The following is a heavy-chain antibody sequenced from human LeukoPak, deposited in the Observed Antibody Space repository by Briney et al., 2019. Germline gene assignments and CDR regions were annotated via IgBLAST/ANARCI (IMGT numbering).Heavy chain of an antibody. CDR1: GGAFSGYY. CDR2: INHSGST. Sequence: NASETLSLTCAVCGGAFSGYYWSWIRQPPGKGLEWIGEINHSGSTNYNPSLKSRVTISVDTSKNQFSLKLSSVTAADTAVYYCATCPTYCSSTSCLSYYYYMDVWGKGTTVTVSS. D-gene: IGHD2-2*01. V-gene: IGHV4-34*01. CDR3: ATCPTYCSSTSCLSYYYYMDV. J-gene: IGHJ6*03.